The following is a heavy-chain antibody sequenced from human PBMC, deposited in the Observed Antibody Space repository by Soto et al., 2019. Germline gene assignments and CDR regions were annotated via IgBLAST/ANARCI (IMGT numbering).Heavy chain of an antibody. Sequence: GGSLRLSCTASGFTFTSYAFSWVRQAPGKGLGWVSAISANGQGIYYADSVRGRFTISRDNSKNTVFLHMDSLRAEDTAVYYCAKDRDYPRDQFHYWGQGTLVNVSS. CDR2: ISANGQGI. J-gene: IGHJ4*02. D-gene: IGHD2-2*01. CDR3: AKDRDYPRDQFHY. CDR1: GFTFTSYA. V-gene: IGHV3-23*01.